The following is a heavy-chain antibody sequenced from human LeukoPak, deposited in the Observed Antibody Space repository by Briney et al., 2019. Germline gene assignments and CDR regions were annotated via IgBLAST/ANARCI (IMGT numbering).Heavy chain of an antibody. CDR3: ARDQEGFDY. V-gene: IGHV1-46*01. J-gene: IGHJ4*02. CDR2: IYPRDGST. Sequence: ASVKVSCKASGYTFTSNYIHWVRQAPGQGLEWMGMIYPRDGSTSYAQKFQGRVTVTRDASTSTVHMELGGLRSEDTAVYYCARDQEGFDYWGQGTLVTVSS. CDR1: GYTFTSNY.